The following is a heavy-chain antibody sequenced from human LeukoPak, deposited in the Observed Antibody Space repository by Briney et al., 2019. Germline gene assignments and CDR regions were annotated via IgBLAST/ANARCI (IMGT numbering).Heavy chain of an antibody. CDR1: GGSISSYY. CDR3: AGESVDCVGVIVY. J-gene: IGHJ4*02. CDR2: IYTSGST. V-gene: IGHV4-4*07. D-gene: IGHD3-16*02. Sequence: PSETLSLTCTVSGGSISSYYWSWIRQPPGKGLEWIWRIYTSGSTNYNPSLKSRVTMSVDTSKNQISLKLSYMTAAGTAVYYCAGESVDCVGVIVYWGQGTLVTVSS.